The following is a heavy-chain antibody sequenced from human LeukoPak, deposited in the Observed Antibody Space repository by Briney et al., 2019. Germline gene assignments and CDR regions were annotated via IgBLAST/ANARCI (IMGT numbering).Heavy chain of an antibody. V-gene: IGHV4-59*12. CDR3: ARSSGFNDAFDI. CDR2: IYYSGST. Sequence: SETLSLTCTVSGGSISSYYWSWIRQPPGKGLEWIGNIYYSGSTNYNPSLKSRVTISVDTSKNQFSLKLSSVTAADTAVYYCARSSGFNDAFDIWGQGTMVTVSS. CDR1: GGSISSYY. J-gene: IGHJ3*02. D-gene: IGHD6-19*01.